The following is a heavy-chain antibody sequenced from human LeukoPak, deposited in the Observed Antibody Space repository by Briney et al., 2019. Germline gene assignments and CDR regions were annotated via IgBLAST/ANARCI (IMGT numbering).Heavy chain of an antibody. CDR3: AKFEFGF. CDR1: GLRFSSYG. Sequence: PGGSLRLSCAASGLRFSSYGMSWVRQAPGKGLEWVSGISVTGGSTYYADSVKGRFTISRDNSKNTLYLQMNSLRDEDTAVYYCAKFEFGFWGQGTLVTVSS. CDR2: ISVTGGST. J-gene: IGHJ4*02. D-gene: IGHD3-16*01. V-gene: IGHV3-23*01.